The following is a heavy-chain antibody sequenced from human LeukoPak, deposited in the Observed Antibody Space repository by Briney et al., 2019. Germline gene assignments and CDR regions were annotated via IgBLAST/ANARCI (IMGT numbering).Heavy chain of an antibody. CDR2: IYYSGTT. CDR1: GGSISSYY. D-gene: IGHD5-18*01. Sequence: SETLSLTCTVSGGSISSYYWSWIRQPPGKGLEWIGYIYYSGTTKYNSSLKRRVTISVDTSKNQFSLKLSSVTAADTAVYYCARGGYGSLTFDYWGQGTLVTVSS. V-gene: IGHV4-59*01. J-gene: IGHJ4*02. CDR3: ARGGYGSLTFDY.